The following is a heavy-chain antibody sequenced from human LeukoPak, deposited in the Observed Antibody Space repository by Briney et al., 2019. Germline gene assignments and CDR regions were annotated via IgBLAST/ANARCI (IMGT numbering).Heavy chain of an antibody. CDR2: ISGYSGKT. CDR1: GYTFTTYG. CDR3: ARDWTVSSYNWNDLGY. J-gene: IGHJ4*02. V-gene: IGHV1-18*01. Sequence: GASVKVSCKASGYTFTTYGINWVRQAPGQGLEWMGWISGYSGKTNYAQKFQGRVTLTTDTSTTTAYIELRSLRSDDTAVYYCARDWTVSSYNWNDLGYWGQGTLVAVSS. D-gene: IGHD1-20*01.